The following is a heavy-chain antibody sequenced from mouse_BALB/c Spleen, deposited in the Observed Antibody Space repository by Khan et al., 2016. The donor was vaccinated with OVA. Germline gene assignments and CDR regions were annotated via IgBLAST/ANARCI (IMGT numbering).Heavy chain of an antibody. CDR3: ANRAITSHSMDY. CDR1: GYIFTSYW. Sequence: QVQLKQSGAELVRPGASVRLSCKTSGYIFTSYWIHWVKQRSGQGLEWIARIYPGTGSTYYNEIFKGKATLTAAKASTTTYMQLSSLKYGAATVYYAANRAITSHSMDYWGQGTSLTVSS. CDR2: IYPGTGST. J-gene: IGHJ4*01. D-gene: IGHD1-1*01. V-gene: IGHV1-76*01.